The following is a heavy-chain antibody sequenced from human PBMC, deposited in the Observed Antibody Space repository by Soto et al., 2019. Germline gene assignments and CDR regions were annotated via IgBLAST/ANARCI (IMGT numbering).Heavy chain of an antibody. V-gene: IGHV1-24*01. CDR1: GYTLTELS. CDR3: ARDEGFGELQAFDY. Sequence: ASVKVSCKVSGYTLTELSMHWVRQAPGKGLEWMGGFDPEDGETIYAQKFQGRVTMTEDTSTSTAYMELSSLRSDDTAVYYCARDEGFGELQAFDYWGQGTLVTVSS. D-gene: IGHD3-10*01. CDR2: FDPEDGET. J-gene: IGHJ4*02.